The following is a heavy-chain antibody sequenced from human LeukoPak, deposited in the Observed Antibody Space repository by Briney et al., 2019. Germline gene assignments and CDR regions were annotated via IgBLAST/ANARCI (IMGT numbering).Heavy chain of an antibody. Sequence: GRCLTPAWAASALSVISYWTRSARLAPGGWLGWVSRINSDRSTTSYAASVKGRFTISRDTAKNTLDLQMNSLRAEDTAVYYCARGHHYYDSSAYYYWGQGTLVTVSS. CDR3: ARGHHYYDSSAYYY. CDR2: INSDRSTT. V-gene: IGHV3-74*01. D-gene: IGHD3-22*01. J-gene: IGHJ4*02. CDR1: ALSVISYW.